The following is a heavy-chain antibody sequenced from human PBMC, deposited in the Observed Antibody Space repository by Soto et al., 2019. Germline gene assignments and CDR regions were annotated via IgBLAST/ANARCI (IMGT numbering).Heavy chain of an antibody. CDR1: GGTFSSYA. CDR2: IIPIFGTA. D-gene: IGHD1-26*01. V-gene: IGHV1-69*01. Sequence: QVQLVQSGAEVKKPGSSVKVSCKASGGTFSSYAISWVRQAPGQGLEWMGGIIPIFGTANYAQKFQGRVTITADESTSTSYMELSSLRSEDTAVYYCARHGPRVWELLQGYFQHWGQGTLVTVSS. J-gene: IGHJ1*01. CDR3: ARHGPRVWELLQGYFQH.